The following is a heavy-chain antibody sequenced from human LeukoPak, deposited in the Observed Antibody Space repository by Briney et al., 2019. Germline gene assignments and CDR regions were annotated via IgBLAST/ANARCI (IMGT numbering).Heavy chain of an antibody. D-gene: IGHD3-10*01. CDR1: GFAFSSYG. V-gene: IGHV4-34*01. Sequence: PGGSLRLSCVASGFAFSSYGMNWVRQAPGQGLEWIGEIYWSGRTNYNPSLKSRVTISVDTSKNQFSLKLSSVTAADTAVYYCARQETSLLWFGELLSYYYYMDVWGKGTTVTISS. CDR2: IYWSGRT. CDR3: ARQETSLLWFGELLSYYYYMDV. J-gene: IGHJ6*03.